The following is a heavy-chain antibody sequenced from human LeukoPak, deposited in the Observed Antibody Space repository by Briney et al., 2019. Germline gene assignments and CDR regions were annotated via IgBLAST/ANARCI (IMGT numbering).Heavy chain of an antibody. CDR3: ARNLIKGFYGAMGY. CDR2: IREDGRDI. J-gene: IGHJ4*02. Sequence: GGSLRLSCAASGFRFSGYRMSWVRQAPGKGLEWVANIREDGRDIYYVDPVKGRFTISRDNAKNSLYLQMNSLRAEDTAVYYCARNLIKGFYGAMGYWGQGTLVTVSS. CDR1: GFRFSGYR. V-gene: IGHV3-7*01. D-gene: IGHD3-3*01.